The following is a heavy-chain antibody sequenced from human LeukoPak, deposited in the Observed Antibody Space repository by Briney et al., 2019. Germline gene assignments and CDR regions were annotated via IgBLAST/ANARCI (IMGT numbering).Heavy chain of an antibody. J-gene: IGHJ6*03. V-gene: IGHV1-2*02. CDR3: ARGYYDFWSGYYRDYYYHMDV. CDR1: GYTFTGYY. D-gene: IGHD3-3*01. Sequence: ASVKVSCKASGYTFTGYYMHWVRQAPGQGLEWMGWINPNSGGTNYAQKFQGRVTMTRDTSISTAHMELSRLRSDDTAVYYCARGYYDFWSGYYRDYYYHMDVWGKGTTVTVSS. CDR2: INPNSGGT.